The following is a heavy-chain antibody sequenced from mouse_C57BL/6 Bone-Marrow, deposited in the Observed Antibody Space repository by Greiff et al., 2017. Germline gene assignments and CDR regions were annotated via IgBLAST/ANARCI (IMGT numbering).Heavy chain of an antibody. D-gene: IGHD1-1*01. Sequence: VQLQQSGPGLVAPSQCLSITCTVSGFSLTSYGVHWVRQPPGQGLEWLVVIWSDGSTTYNSALNSRLSISKDNSKSQVFFKMNSLQTDDTAMYYCARHDYYGSSYAMDYWGQGTSVTVSA. CDR3: ARHDYYGSSYAMDY. CDR2: IWSDGST. CDR1: GFSLTSYG. V-gene: IGHV2-6-1*01. J-gene: IGHJ4*01.